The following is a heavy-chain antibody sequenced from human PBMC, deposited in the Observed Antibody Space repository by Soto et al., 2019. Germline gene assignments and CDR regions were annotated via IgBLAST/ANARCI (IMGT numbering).Heavy chain of an antibody. D-gene: IGHD2-21*01. Sequence: SETLSLTCTVSGGSVSSGSYYWSWIRQPPGKGLEWIGYIYYSGSTNYNPSLKSRVTMSVDTSKNQFSLKLTSVNTADTAIYYCTRGGDPYKTGHWGQGTLVTVSS. J-gene: IGHJ4*02. CDR3: TRGGDPYKTGH. CDR1: GGSVSSGSYY. V-gene: IGHV4-61*01. CDR2: IYYSGST.